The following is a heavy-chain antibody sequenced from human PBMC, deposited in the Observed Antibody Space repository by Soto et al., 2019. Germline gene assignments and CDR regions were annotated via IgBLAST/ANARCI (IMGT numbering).Heavy chain of an antibody. V-gene: IGHV1-46*01. Sequence: ASVKVSCTSSGYTFTSYYMHWVRQAPGQGLEWMGIINPSGGSTSYAQKFQGRVTMTRDTSTSTVYMELSSLRSEDTAVYYCAVDTAVSWKFYPRGQRNLVTFSS. CDR1: GYTFTSYY. CDR3: AVDTAVSWKFYP. CDR2: INPSGGST. D-gene: IGHD6-13*01. J-gene: IGHJ5*02.